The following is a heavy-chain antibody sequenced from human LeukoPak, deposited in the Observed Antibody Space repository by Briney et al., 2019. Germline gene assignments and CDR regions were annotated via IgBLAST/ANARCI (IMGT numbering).Heavy chain of an antibody. V-gene: IGHV3-21*01. J-gene: IGHJ6*04. CDR2: ISSSSSYI. CDR1: GFTFSSYS. Sequence: GGSLRLSCAASGFTFSSYSMNWVRQAPGKGLEWVSSISSSSSYIYYADSVKGRFTISRDNAKNSLYLQMNSLRAEDTAVYYCARYCSGGSCYNYYYGMDVWGKGTTVTVSS. CDR3: ARYCSGGSCYNYYYGMDV. D-gene: IGHD2-15*01.